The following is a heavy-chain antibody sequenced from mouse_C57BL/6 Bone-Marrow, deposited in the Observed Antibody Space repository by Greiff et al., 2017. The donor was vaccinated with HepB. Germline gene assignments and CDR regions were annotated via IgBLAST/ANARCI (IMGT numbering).Heavy chain of an antibody. CDR1: GYTFTDYY. Sequence: VQLQQSGAELVRPGASVKLSCKASGYTFTDYYINWVKQRPGQGLEWIARIYPGSGNTYYNEKFKGKATLTAEKSSSTAYMQLSSLTSEDSAVYFCAEGYAMDYWGQGTSVTVSS. J-gene: IGHJ4*01. CDR3: AEGYAMDY. CDR2: IYPGSGNT. V-gene: IGHV1-76*01.